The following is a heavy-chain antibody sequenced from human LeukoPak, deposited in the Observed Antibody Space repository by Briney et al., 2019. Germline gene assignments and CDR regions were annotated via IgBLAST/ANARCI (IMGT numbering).Heavy chain of an antibody. Sequence: GGSLRLSCAASEFIVSTNYMSWVRQAPGKGLEWVSVIYSGGSTYYADSVKGRFTISRDNSKNTLYSQMNSLRAEDTAVYYCARVDGSGDFYFDYWGQGILVTVSS. D-gene: IGHD2-15*01. CDR2: IYSGGST. CDR3: ARVDGSGDFYFDY. J-gene: IGHJ4*02. V-gene: IGHV3-53*01. CDR1: EFIVSTNY.